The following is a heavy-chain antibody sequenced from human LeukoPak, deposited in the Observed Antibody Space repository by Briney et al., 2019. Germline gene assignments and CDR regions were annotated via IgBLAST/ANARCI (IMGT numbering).Heavy chain of an antibody. Sequence: SETLSLTCTVSGGSISSSSYYWGWIRQPPGKGLEWMGSIYYSGSTYYNPSLKSRVTISVDTSKNQFSLKLSSVTAADTAVYYCARDPSDMVRGAPYYYYYGMDVWGQGTTVTVSS. D-gene: IGHD3-10*01. J-gene: IGHJ6*02. V-gene: IGHV4-39*07. CDR1: GGSISSSSYY. CDR3: ARDPSDMVRGAPYYYYYGMDV. CDR2: IYYSGST.